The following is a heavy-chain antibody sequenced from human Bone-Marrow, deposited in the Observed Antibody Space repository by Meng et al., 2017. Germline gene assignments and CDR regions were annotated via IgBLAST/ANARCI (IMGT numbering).Heavy chain of an antibody. J-gene: IGHJ6*02. CDR2: ISYDGSNK. CDR1: GFTFSSYA. CDR3: AREGRPAAAQFPYYYGMDV. V-gene: IGHV3-30*01. Sequence: LSLTCAASGFTFSSYAMHWVRQAPGKGLEWVAVISYDGSNKYYADSVKGRFTISRDNSKNTLYLQMNSLRAEDTAVYYCAREGRPAAAQFPYYYGMDVWGQGTTVTVSS. D-gene: IGHD2-2*01.